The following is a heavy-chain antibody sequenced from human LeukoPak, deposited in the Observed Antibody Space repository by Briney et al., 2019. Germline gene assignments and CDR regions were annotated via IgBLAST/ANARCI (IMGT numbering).Heavy chain of an antibody. J-gene: IGHJ6*03. CDR3: VILRPRYYYCYMDV. D-gene: IGHD6-6*01. CDR2: INHRVST. V-gene: IGHV4-34*01. CDR1: GGSSSGYY. Sequence: PSETLSLTCALYGGSSSGYYWSWIRPPPGKGLEWSGEINHRVSTNYNPSLKSRVPISVDTPKKQFSLKLSSVTCAATPVYYCVILRPRYYYCYMDVWGKGTTVTVSS.